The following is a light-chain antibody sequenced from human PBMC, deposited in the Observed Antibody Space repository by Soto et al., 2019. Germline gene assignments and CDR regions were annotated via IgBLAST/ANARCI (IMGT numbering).Light chain of an antibody. CDR2: GAS. V-gene: IGKV3D-20*02. Sequence: EILLAQSPGNQYLSAGERATLSWRASQSVGSNYLAWYQQKPGQAPRILIFGASGRDPGIPARFSGSGSGTDYTLTISRLEAEDFEVDYCQHRDNWSYIFGQGTKVDIK. CDR3: QHRDNWSYI. J-gene: IGKJ2*01. CDR1: QSVGSNY.